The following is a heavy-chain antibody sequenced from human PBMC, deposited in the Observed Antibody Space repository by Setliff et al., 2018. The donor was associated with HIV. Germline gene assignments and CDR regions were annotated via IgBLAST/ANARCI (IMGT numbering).Heavy chain of an antibody. CDR2: INPNVGGT. V-gene: IGHV1-2*02. CDR1: GYTFTGYY. J-gene: IGHJ4*02. D-gene: IGHD2-8*02. Sequence: ASVKVSCKGSGYTFTGYYVHWVRLAPGQGLEWMGWINPNVGGTTYAQKFQGRVTMTRDTSISTAYMELSRLTSDDTALYYCAREADYSDTGGQYRYWGQGTLVTSPQ. CDR3: AREADYSDTGGQYRY.